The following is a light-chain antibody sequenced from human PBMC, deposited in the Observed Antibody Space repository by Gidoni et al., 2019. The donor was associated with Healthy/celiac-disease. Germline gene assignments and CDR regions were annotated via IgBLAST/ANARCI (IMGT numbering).Light chain of an antibody. CDR1: QSVSSSY. CDR3: QQYGSSPTWT. J-gene: IGKJ1*01. V-gene: IGKV3-20*01. CDR2: GVS. Sequence: EIVLTQSPGTLSLSPGERASLSCRASQSVSSSYLAWYQQKPGQAPRLLVYGVSSRAAGIPDRFSGSGSGTYFTLTISRLEPEDFAVYYCQQYGSSPTWTFGQGTKVEIK.